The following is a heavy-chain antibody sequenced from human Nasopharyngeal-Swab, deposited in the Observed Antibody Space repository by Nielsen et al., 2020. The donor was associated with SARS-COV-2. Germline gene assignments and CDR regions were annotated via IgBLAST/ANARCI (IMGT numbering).Heavy chain of an antibody. J-gene: IGHJ6*04. CDR3: AKTSARIGYSSGWGPDY. D-gene: IGHD6-19*01. V-gene: IGHV3-23*01. Sequence: GESLKISCAASGFTFSSYAMSWVRQAPGKGLEWVSGISASGGSTYSADSVKGRFTISRDNSKNTLYLQMNSLGADDTAVYYCAKTSARIGYSSGWGPDYWGKGTTVTVSS. CDR1: GFTFSSYA. CDR2: ISASGGST.